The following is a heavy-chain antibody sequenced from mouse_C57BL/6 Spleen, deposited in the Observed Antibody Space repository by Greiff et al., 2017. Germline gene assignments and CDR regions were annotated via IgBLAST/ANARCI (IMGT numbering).Heavy chain of an antibody. J-gene: IGHJ2*01. Sequence: QVQLQQSGAELAKPGASVKLSCKASGYTFTSYWMHWVKQRPGQGLEWIGYINPSSGYTKYNQKFKDKATLTADTSSITAYMQLSSRTYEDSAVYYCASTRYDYYFDYWGQGTTLTVSS. CDR1: GYTFTSYW. V-gene: IGHV1-7*01. CDR2: INPSSGYT. CDR3: ASTRYDYYFDY. D-gene: IGHD2-4*01.